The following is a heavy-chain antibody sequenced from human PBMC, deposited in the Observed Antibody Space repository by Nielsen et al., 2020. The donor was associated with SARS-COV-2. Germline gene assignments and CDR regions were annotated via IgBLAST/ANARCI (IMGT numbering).Heavy chain of an antibody. D-gene: IGHD3-10*01. J-gene: IGHJ6*02. CDR1: GFTFDGYA. CDR3: ANLGYYGSGSFGYYGMDV. CDR2: ISWNSGSI. V-gene: IGHV3-9*01. Sequence: SLKISCAASGFTFDGYAMHWVRQAPGKGLEWVSGISWNSGSIGYADSVKGRFTISRDNAKNSLYLQMNSLRAEDTALYYCANLGYYGSGSFGYYGMDVWGQGTTVTVSS.